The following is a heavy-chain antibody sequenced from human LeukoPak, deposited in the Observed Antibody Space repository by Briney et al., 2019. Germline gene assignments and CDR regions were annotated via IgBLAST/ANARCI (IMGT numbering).Heavy chain of an antibody. CDR2: IIPIFGTA. J-gene: IGHJ6*02. CDR3: ARQLRYCSSTSCYTLYYYYGMDV. V-gene: IGHV1-69*13. D-gene: IGHD2-2*02. Sequence: AASVKVSCKASGGTFSSYAISWVRQAPGQGLEWMGGIIPIFGTANYAQKFQGRVTITADESTSTAYMELSSLRSEDTAVYYCARQLRYCSSTSCYTLYYYYGMDVWGQGTTVTVSS. CDR1: GGTFSSYA.